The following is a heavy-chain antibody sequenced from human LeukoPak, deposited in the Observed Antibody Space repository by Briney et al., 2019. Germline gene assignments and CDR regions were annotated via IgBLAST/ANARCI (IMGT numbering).Heavy chain of an antibody. CDR3: AKGGGITRPYFDY. D-gene: IGHD3-16*01. CDR2: IRMTGGST. V-gene: IGHV3-23*01. J-gene: IGHJ4*02. CDR1: GXTFSSYA. Sequence: PGGSLRLSCAASGXTFSSYAVSWVRQAPGKGLEWVSTIRMTGGSTYYADSVKGRFTISRDNSKNTLHLQMNSLRAEDTAVYYCAKGGGITRPYFDYWGQGTLVTVSS.